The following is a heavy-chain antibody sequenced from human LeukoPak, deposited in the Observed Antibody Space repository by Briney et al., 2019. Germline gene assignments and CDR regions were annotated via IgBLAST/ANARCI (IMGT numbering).Heavy chain of an antibody. Sequence: GGSLRLSCAASGFSLSGYWMSWVRQAPGKGLEWVARLHADGNEKYFVDSVKGRFTVSRDNAKNLLSLQMNSLRVEDTAVYYCARGGYSFDYLGQGTLVTVSS. CDR3: ARGGYSFDY. D-gene: IGHD5-12*01. J-gene: IGHJ4*02. V-gene: IGHV3-7*01. CDR1: GFSLSGYW. CDR2: LHADGNEK.